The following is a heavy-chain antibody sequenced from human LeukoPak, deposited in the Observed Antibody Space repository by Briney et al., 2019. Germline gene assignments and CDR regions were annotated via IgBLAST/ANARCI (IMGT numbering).Heavy chain of an antibody. CDR1: GFTFSSYG. V-gene: IGHV3-33*01. CDR3: AREPNAFDI. Sequence: GGSLRLSCAASGFTFSSYGIHWVRQAPGKGLEWVAVIWYDGSNKYYADSVKGRFTISRDNSKNTLYLQMNSLRAEDTAVYYCAREPNAFDIWGQGTMVTVSS. J-gene: IGHJ3*02. CDR2: IWYDGSNK.